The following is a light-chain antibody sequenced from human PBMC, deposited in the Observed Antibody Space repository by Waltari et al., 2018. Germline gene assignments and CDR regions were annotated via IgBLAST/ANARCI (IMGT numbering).Light chain of an antibody. J-gene: IGKJ4*01. CDR2: DAS. CDR1: HSVNWY. V-gene: IGKV3-11*01. CDR3: QQRRNWPLT. Sequence: EIVLTQSPATLSLSPGERATLSCRASHSVNWYLAWYQQRPGQAPRLLIYDASNRATGTPASCSGSGSETDFTLTISSLEPEDSAVYYCQQRRNWPLTFGGGTKVEIK.